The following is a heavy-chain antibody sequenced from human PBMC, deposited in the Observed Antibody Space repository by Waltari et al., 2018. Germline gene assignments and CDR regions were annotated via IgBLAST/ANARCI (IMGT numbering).Heavy chain of an antibody. Sequence: EVQLVESGGGLVKPGGSLRLSCAASGFTFNSAWMTWVRQAPGKGLEWVGRIKTKTDGGTIDYAAPVKDRFTISSDDSINTLYLEMNILKIEDTAVYYCTAGSLFHYWGQVALVTVSS. D-gene: IGHD6-19*01. CDR1: GFTFNSAW. J-gene: IGHJ4*02. V-gene: IGHV3-15*01. CDR2: IKTKTDGGTI. CDR3: TAGSLFHY.